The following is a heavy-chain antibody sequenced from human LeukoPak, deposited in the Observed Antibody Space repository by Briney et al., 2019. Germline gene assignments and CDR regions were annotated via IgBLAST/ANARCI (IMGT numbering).Heavy chain of an antibody. CDR2: INHSGST. D-gene: IGHD5-12*01. V-gene: IGHV4-34*01. CDR3: ARARWLRSVDY. Sequence: SETLSLTCAVYGESFSGYYWSWIRQPPGKGLEWIGEINHSGSTNYNPSLKSRVTISVDTSKNQFSLKLSSVTAADTAVYYCARARWLRSVDYWGQGTLVTVSS. J-gene: IGHJ4*02. CDR1: GESFSGYY.